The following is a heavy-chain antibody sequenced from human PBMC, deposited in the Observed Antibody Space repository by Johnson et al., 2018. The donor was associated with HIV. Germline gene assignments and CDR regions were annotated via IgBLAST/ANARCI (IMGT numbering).Heavy chain of an antibody. V-gene: IGHV3-30*18. Sequence: VLLVESGGGVVQPGRSLRLSCAASGFTFSSYGMHWVRQAPGKGLEWVAVISYDGSNKYYADSVKGRFTISRDNSKNTLDLQMNSLRAEDTAVYYCAKEVPVYSYGYYDAFDIWGQGTMVTVSS. CDR2: ISYDGSNK. CDR3: AKEVPVYSYGYYDAFDI. J-gene: IGHJ3*02. CDR1: GFTFSSYG. D-gene: IGHD5-18*01.